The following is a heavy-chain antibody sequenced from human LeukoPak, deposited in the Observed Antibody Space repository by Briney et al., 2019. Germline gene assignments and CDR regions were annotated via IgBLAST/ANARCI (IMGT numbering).Heavy chain of an antibody. D-gene: IGHD3-22*01. V-gene: IGHV4-4*07. CDR1: GGSISSYF. CDR3: ARAAAFYYDSSGYYTSPYYYGMDV. CDR2: IYPSGST. J-gene: IGHJ6*02. Sequence: SETLSLNCTVSGGSISSYFWSWIRQPAGKGLEWIGRIYPSGSTNYSPSLKSRVTMSVDTSKNQFSLKLSSVTAADTAVYYCARAAAFYYDSSGYYTSPYYYGMDVWGQGTTVAVSS.